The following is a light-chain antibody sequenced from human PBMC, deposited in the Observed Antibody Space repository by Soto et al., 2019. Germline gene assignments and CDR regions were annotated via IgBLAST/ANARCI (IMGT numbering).Light chain of an antibody. V-gene: IGKV3-11*01. J-gene: IGKJ1*01. Sequence: EIVLTQSPATLSLSPGERATLSCRASQSVSSYLAWYQQKPGQAPRLLIYDASNRATGIPARFSGSGSGTDFTLTISGLEPEDFAVYYCQQSFDSWTFGQGTKVDI. CDR2: DAS. CDR1: QSVSSY. CDR3: QQSFDSWT.